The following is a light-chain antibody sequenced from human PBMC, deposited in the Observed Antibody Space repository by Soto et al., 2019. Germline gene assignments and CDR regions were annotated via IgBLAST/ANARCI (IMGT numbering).Light chain of an antibody. V-gene: IGKV3-11*01. J-gene: IGKJ1*01. Sequence: IVVTQSPATLALSPGRRATLPSRASQSVSSYLAWYQQKPGQAPRIVIYDASNRATGIPARFSGSGSGTDFNLTISSLEPEDFAVYYCQQRSNWPWTFGQGTKVDIK. CDR3: QQRSNWPWT. CDR1: QSVSSY. CDR2: DAS.